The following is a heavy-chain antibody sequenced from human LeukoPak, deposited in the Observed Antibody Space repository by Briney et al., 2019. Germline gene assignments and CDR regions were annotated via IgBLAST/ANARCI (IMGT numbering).Heavy chain of an antibody. CDR2: IYSSGST. Sequence: SETLSLTCSVCGGSISRYYWSWIRQPAGKGLEWIGRIYSSGSTIYNPSLKSRVTMSVDTSKNQFSLKLSSVTAADTAVYHCARDQAGGGGYYFDYWGQGNLVTVSS. J-gene: IGHJ4*02. CDR3: ARDQAGGGGYYFDY. V-gene: IGHV4-4*07. CDR1: GGSISRYY.